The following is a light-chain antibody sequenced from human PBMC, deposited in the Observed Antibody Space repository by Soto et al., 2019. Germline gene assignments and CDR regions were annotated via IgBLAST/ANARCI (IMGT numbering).Light chain of an antibody. CDR1: QSVSSSY. CDR2: GAS. J-gene: IGKJ4*01. V-gene: IGKV3-20*01. Sequence: EIVLTQSPGTLSFSPGERATLSCRASQSVSSSYLAWYQQKPGQAPRLLIYGASNRATGIPDRFSGSGSGTDFTLTISRLEPEDFAVYYCQKYGSSPLNFGGGTKVDIK. CDR3: QKYGSSPLN.